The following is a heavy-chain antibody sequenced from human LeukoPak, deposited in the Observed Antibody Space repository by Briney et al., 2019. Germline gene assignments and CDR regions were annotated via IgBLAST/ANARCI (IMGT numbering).Heavy chain of an antibody. CDR2: INHSGST. Sequence: SETLSLTCAVYGGSFSGYYWSWIRQPPGRGLEWIGEINHSGSTNYNPSLKSRVTISVDTSKNQFSLKLSSVTAADTAVYYCARGVGATFGNWGQGTLVTVSS. D-gene: IGHD1-26*01. CDR3: ARGVGATFGN. CDR1: GGSFSGYY. V-gene: IGHV4-34*01. J-gene: IGHJ4*02.